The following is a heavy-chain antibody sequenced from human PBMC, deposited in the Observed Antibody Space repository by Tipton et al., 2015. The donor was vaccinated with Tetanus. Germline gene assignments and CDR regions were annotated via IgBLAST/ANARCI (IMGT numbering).Heavy chain of an antibody. V-gene: IGHV4-30-4*01. CDR3: ARLTCSSPSCYYYYYYYVDA. CDR2: IYYSGST. J-gene: IGHJ6*03. Sequence: LRLSCSVSGDSIRSEDYYWGWIRQSPGKGLEWLGYIYYSGSTYNNPSLKSRVSISLDASKNQFSLSLNSVTAADSATYYCARLTCSSPSCYYYYYYYVDAWGTGTAVAVSS. D-gene: IGHD2-2*01. CDR1: GDSIRSEDYY.